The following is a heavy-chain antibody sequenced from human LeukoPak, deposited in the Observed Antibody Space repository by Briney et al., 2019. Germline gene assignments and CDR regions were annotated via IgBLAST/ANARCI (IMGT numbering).Heavy chain of an antibody. J-gene: IGHJ4*02. CDR2: IYYSGST. Sequence: SETLSLTCTVSGGSLSSSSYYCGWSRQPPGNGLEWIGSIYYSGSTYYNPSLKSRVTISADTSKNQFSLKLSSVPAADTAVYYCARGTTVTGSGYWGQGTLVTVSS. CDR1: GGSLSSSSYY. D-gene: IGHD4-17*01. CDR3: ARGTTVTGSGY. V-gene: IGHV4-39*01.